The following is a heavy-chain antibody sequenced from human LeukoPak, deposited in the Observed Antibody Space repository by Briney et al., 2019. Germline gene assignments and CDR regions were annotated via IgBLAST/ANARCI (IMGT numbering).Heavy chain of an antibody. Sequence: GGSLRLSCAASGFTFSSYAMSWVRQAPGKGLEWVSAISGSGGSTYYADSVRGRFTISRDNSKNMLYLQMNSLRAEDTAVYYCAKYKGYDILTGSVGTDYWGQGTLVTVSS. CDR3: AKYKGYDILTGSVGTDY. D-gene: IGHD3-9*01. CDR2: ISGSGGST. CDR1: GFTFSSYA. J-gene: IGHJ4*02. V-gene: IGHV3-23*01.